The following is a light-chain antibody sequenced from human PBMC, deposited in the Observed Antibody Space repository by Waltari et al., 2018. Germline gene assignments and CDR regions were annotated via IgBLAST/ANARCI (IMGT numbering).Light chain of an antibody. CDR2: LTS. J-gene: IGKJ3*01. V-gene: IGKV1-39*01. CDR3: QHHHIYPFT. CDR1: QSISSH. Sequence: DIQMTQSPSSLSASVGDRVTITCRASQSISSHLNWYKQKPGKAPRLLIYLTSNLQSGVPSRFSGSVSVTDFSLTISSLQPEDFATYYCQHHHIYPFTFGPGTKVDIK.